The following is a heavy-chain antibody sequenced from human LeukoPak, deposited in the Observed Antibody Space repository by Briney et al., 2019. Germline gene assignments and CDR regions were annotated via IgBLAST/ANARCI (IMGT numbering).Heavy chain of an antibody. CDR3: ARDLFSGSYYGVNY. D-gene: IGHD1-26*01. J-gene: IGHJ4*02. CDR1: GFIFSYYG. Sequence: GGSLRLSCAASGFIFSYYGMHWVRQAPGKGLEWVAVIWYDGSNRYYADSLKGRFTISRDNSKNTLYLQMNSLTADDTAVYYCARDLFSGSYYGVNYWGQGTLVTVSS. CDR2: IWYDGSNR. V-gene: IGHV3-33*01.